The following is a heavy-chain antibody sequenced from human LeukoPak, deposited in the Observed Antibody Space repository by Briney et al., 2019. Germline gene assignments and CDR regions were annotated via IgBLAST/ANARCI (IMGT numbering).Heavy chain of an antibody. CDR1: GFFFSRVD. V-gene: IGHV3-48*04. CDR2: ISSSSSTI. Sequence: LSGGSLRLSCETSGFFFSRVDMNWVRHAPGKGLEWGSYISSSSSTIYYADSVKGRFTISRDNAKTSLYLQMHSLRAEDTAVYYCARVLSGYSYGYHFDYWGQGTLVTVSS. D-gene: IGHD5-18*01. CDR3: ARVLSGYSYGYHFDY. J-gene: IGHJ4*02.